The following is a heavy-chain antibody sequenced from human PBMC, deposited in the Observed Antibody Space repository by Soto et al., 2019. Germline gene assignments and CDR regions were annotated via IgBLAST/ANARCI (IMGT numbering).Heavy chain of an antibody. CDR2: IKSKTDGGTT. Sequence: EVQLVESVGGLVKPGGSLRLSCAASGFTFSNAWMSWVRQAPGKGLEWVGRIKSKTDGGTTDYAAPVKGRFTISRDDSKNTLYLQMNSLKTADTAVYYCTTPPGRKLLWFWVPETSNFDYCGQGTLVTVSS. CDR3: TTPPGRKLLWFWVPETSNFDY. J-gene: IGHJ4*02. V-gene: IGHV3-15*01. D-gene: IGHD3-10*01. CDR1: GFTFSNAW.